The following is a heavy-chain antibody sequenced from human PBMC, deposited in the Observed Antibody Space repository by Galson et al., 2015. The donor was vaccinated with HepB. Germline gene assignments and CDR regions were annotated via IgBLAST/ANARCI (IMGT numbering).Heavy chain of an antibody. CDR2: IRPENYAT. CDR1: GFTFSGSA. J-gene: IGHJ4*02. V-gene: IGHV3-73*01. D-gene: IGHD2-15*01. Sequence: SLRLSCAASGFTFSGSAMHWVRQASGKGLEWVGRIRPENYATAYAASVKGRFIVPRDDSKNTAYLQMNSLKTEDTAVYYCTRGYCSGGSCSMQDYWGQGTLVTVSS. CDR3: TRGYCSGGSCSMQDY.